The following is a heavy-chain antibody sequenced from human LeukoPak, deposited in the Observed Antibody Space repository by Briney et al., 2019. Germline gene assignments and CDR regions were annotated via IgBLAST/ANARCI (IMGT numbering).Heavy chain of an antibody. V-gene: IGHV1-18*01. D-gene: IGHD3-10*01. CDR3: ARDRYYYGSGSYGEDY. Sequence: ASVKVSCKASGYTFTSYGISWVRQAPGQGLEWMGWISAYNGNTNYAQKLQGRVTMTTDTSTSTAYMELRSLRSDDTAVYYCARDRYYYGSGSYGEDYWGQGTLVTVSS. J-gene: IGHJ4*02. CDR2: ISAYNGNT. CDR1: GYTFTSYG.